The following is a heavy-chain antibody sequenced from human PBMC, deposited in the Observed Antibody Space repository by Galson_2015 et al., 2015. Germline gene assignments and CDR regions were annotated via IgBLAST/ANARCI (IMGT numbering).Heavy chain of an antibody. V-gene: IGHV3-23*01. Sequence: SLRLSCAASGFTFSSDAMNWVRQAPGRGLEWVSTIVGSGSSSYYADSVKGRFTISRDNSKNTLYLQMNSLRAEDTAIYYCAKGPEGNYLTTDYWGQGTLVTVSS. J-gene: IGHJ4*02. CDR1: GFTFSSDA. D-gene: IGHD1-7*01. CDR2: IVGSGSSS. CDR3: AKGPEGNYLTTDY.